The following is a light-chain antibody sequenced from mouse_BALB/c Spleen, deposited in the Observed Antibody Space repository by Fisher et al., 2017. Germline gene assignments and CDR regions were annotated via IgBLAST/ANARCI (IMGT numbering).Light chain of an antibody. CDR2: SIS. CDR1: SSVSSSY. J-gene: IGKJ1*01. V-gene: IGKV4-79*01. CDR3: QQWSSYPRT. Sequence: IVLTQTPAIMSASPGERVTMTCSASSSVSSSYLYWYQQKSGSSPKLWIYSISNLASGVPARFSGSGSGNSYSLTISRMEAEDAATYYCQQWSSYPRTFGGGTKLEIK.